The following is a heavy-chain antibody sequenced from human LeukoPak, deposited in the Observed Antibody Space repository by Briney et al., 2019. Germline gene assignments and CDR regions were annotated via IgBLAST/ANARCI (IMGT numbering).Heavy chain of an antibody. V-gene: IGHV1-2*02. D-gene: IGHD3-10*01. CDR1: GYTFTGSY. J-gene: IGHJ5*02. Sequence: ASLKISSKTSGYTFTGSYMHFVRHTPGQGLECMGGINPHIIGTTYAQKFQGRDSMTRETSTSTAYMELSKLRSDGTAVYFSARAGGRMVRGVTQEKGNWFDPWGQGTLVTVSS. CDR3: ARAGGRMVRGVTQEKGNWFDP. CDR2: INPHIIGT.